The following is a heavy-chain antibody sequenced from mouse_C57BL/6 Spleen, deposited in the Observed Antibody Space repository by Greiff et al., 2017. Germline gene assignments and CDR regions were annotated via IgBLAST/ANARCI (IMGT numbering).Heavy chain of an antibody. CDR2: INPSNGGT. Sequence: QVQLQQPGTELVKPGASVKLSCKVSGYTFTSYWMHWVKQRPGQGLEWIGNINPSNGGTNYNEKFKSKATLTVDKSSSTAYMQLSSLTSEDSAVYYCAREEEDSSGPYFDYWGQGTTLTVSS. J-gene: IGHJ2*01. D-gene: IGHD3-2*02. CDR3: AREEEDSSGPYFDY. CDR1: GYTFTSYW. V-gene: IGHV1-53*01.